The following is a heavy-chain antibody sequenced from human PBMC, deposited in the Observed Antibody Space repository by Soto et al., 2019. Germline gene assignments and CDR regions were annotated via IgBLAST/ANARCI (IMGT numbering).Heavy chain of an antibody. V-gene: IGHV4-4*02. Sequence: QVQLQESGPGLVKPSGTLSLTCGVFGGSISNSTWWTWVRQPPGKGLEWIGESYHTGSTNYNSSLMSRVTMSLDKPNNQFSLKRSSVTAADTAVYYCAHRPIVGAAIWGHGTLVTVSS. J-gene: IGHJ4*01. CDR3: AHRPIVGAAI. D-gene: IGHD1-26*01. CDR1: GGSISNSTW. CDR2: SYHTGST.